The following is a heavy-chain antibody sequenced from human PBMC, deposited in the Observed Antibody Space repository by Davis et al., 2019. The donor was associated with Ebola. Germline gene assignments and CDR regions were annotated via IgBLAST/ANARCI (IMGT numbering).Heavy chain of an antibody. V-gene: IGHV4-4*07. D-gene: IGHD6-19*01. CDR3: ARGAPQWLAWDYYYYYMDV. J-gene: IGHJ6*03. CDR1: GGSISSYY. CDR2: IYTSGST. Sequence: PSETLSLTCTVPGGSISSYYWSWIRQPAGKGLEWIGRIYTSGSTNYNPSLKSRVTMSVDTSKNQFSLKLSSVTAADTAVYYCARGAPQWLAWDYYYYYMDVWGKGTTVTVSS.